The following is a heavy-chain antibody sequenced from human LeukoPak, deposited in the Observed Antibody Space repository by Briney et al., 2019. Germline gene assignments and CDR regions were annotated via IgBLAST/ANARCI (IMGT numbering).Heavy chain of an antibody. CDR1: GGTFSSDA. D-gene: IGHD6-19*01. J-gene: IGHJ6*02. CDR3: ARGGQQWLSTNYYYYGMDV. CDR2: IIPILGIT. Sequence: ASVKVSCKASGGTFSSDAFSWVRQAPGQGLEWMGRIIPILGITNYAQKFQGRVTITADTSTSTAYMELSSLRSDDTAVYYCARGGQQWLSTNYYYYGMDVWGQGTTVTVSS. V-gene: IGHV1-69*04.